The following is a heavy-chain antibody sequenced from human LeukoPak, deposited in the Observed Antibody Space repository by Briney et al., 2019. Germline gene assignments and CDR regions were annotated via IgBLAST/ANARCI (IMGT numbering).Heavy chain of an antibody. CDR3: AKLLSGSYYTDYFDY. D-gene: IGHD1-26*01. Sequence: GGSLRLSCEASGFTFKTYAMTWVRPAPGKGLGWVSSISGSGDITYCADSVKGRFTISRDNSKNTLYLQMNSLRAEDTAVYYCAKLLSGSYYTDYFDYGGQGTLVTVPS. V-gene: IGHV3-23*01. J-gene: IGHJ4*02. CDR1: GFTFKTYA. CDR2: ISGSGDIT.